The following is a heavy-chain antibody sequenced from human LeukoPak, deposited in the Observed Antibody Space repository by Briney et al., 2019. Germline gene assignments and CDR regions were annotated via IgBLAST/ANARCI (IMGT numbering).Heavy chain of an antibody. V-gene: IGHV4-61*02. CDR2: IYTSGST. D-gene: IGHD3-22*01. CDR1: GGSISSGSYY. Sequence: SETLSLTCTVSGGSISSGSYYWRWIRQPAGKGLEWIGRIYTSGSTNYNPSLKSRVTISVDTSKNQFSLKLSSVTAADTAVYYCARVGVNYYYDSSGYYLAGDAFDIWGQGTMVTVSS. CDR3: ARVGVNYYYDSSGYYLAGDAFDI. J-gene: IGHJ3*02.